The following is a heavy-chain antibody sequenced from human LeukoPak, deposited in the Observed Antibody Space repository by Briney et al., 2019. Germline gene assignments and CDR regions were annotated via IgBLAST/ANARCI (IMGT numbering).Heavy chain of an antibody. V-gene: IGHV1-18*01. Sequence: ASVKVSCKASGYTFTSYGISWVRQAPGQGLEWMGWISAYNGNTNYAQKLQGRVTMTTDTSTSTAYMELRSLRSDDTAVYYCARDLQGIAAAGTFDYWGQGTLVTVSS. CDR3: ARDLQGIAAAGTFDY. J-gene: IGHJ4*02. CDR1: GYTFTSYG. D-gene: IGHD6-13*01. CDR2: ISAYNGNT.